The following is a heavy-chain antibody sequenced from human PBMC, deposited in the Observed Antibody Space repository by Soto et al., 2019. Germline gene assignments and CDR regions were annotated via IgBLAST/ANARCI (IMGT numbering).Heavy chain of an antibody. V-gene: IGHV5-10-1*01. Sequence: GESLKISCKGSGYSFTSYWISWVRQMPGKGLEWMGRIDPSDSYTNYSPSFQGHVTISADKSISTAYLQWSSLKASDTAMYYCARRPQWLVSRTSRVVDYYYYGIDVWGQGTTVTSP. CDR2: IDPSDSYT. D-gene: IGHD6-19*01. CDR1: GYSFTSYW. CDR3: ARRPQWLVSRTSRVVDYYYYGIDV. J-gene: IGHJ6*02.